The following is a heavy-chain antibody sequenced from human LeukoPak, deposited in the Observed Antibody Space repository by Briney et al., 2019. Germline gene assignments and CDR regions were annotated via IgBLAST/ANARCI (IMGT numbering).Heavy chain of an antibody. J-gene: IGHJ6*02. Sequence: SGTLSLTCAVSGASIRSSTNWWSWVRQPPGKGLEWIGSIYHSGSTYYNPSLKSRVTISVDTSKNQFSLKLSSVTAADTAVYYCARDGHYYDSSGYPYYYYGMDVWGQGTTVTVSS. V-gene: IGHV4-39*07. CDR3: ARDGHYYDSSGYPYYYYGMDV. CDR1: GASIRSSTNW. CDR2: IYHSGST. D-gene: IGHD3-22*01.